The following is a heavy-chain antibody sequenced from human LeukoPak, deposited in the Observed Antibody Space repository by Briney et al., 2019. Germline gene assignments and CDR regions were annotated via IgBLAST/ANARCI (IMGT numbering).Heavy chain of an antibody. CDR3: ARDAYTTTSNWLDP. J-gene: IGHJ5*02. D-gene: IGHD4-17*01. Sequence: PGGSLRLSCEASGFMLNNYWMHWVRQAPGKGLVWVSRITGDGNDIAYADSVKGRFTVSRDDAKNTLFLQMNSLRVEDTAIYYCARDAYTTTSNWLDPWGQGTLVTVSS. V-gene: IGHV3-74*01. CDR2: ITGDGNDI. CDR1: GFMLNNYW.